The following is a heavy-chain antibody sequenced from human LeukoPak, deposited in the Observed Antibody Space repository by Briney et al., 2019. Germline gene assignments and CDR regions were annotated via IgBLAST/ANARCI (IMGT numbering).Heavy chain of an antibody. J-gene: IGHJ1*01. D-gene: IGHD2-2*01. Sequence: PGGSLRLSCAASGFTFSSYAMHWVRQAPGKGLEWVAVISYDGSNKYYADSVKGRFTISRDNSKNTLYLQMNSLRTEDTAVYYCARASGGCSSTSCEAEYFQHWGQGTLVTVSS. CDR1: GFTFSSYA. V-gene: IGHV3-30-3*01. CDR2: ISYDGSNK. CDR3: ARASGGCSSTSCEAEYFQH.